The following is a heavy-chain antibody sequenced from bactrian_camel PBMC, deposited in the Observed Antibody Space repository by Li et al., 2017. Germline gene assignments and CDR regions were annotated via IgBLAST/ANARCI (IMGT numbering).Heavy chain of an antibody. Sequence: HVQLVESGGGQVEAGRSLRLSCAISRTTQQTDCVGWFRQAPGKEREGVAYISTDGNPTYEDSVKGRFTISKDIATNTLYLQMNSLAPEGTAMYYCAADFLQYCSRGPLNYWGQGTQVTVS. CDR2: ISTDGNP. D-gene: IGHD1*01. CDR3: AADFLQYCSRGPLNY. CDR1: RTTQQTDC. J-gene: IGHJ4*01. V-gene: IGHV3S68*01.